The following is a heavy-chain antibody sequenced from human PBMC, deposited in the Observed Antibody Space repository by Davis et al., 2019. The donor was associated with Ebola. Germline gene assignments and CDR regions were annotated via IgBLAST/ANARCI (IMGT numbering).Heavy chain of an antibody. CDR3: AKDGEGIAVATEPFFDY. J-gene: IGHJ4*02. V-gene: IGHV4-4*02. CDR2: MSHSGTT. D-gene: IGHD6-19*01. Sequence: MPSETLSLTCTVSGGSINSSNWWSWVRQSPGKGLEWIGEMSHSGTTNYNPSLKSRVTMSVDKSKNQFSLKMSSVTAADTAVYFCAKDGEGIAVATEPFFDYWGQGTLVTVSS. CDR1: GGSINSSNW.